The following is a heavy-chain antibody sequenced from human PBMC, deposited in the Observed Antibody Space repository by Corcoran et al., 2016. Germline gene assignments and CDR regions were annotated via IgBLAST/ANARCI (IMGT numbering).Heavy chain of an antibody. Sequence: EAQLVESGGGSVQPWGSLRLSCAAYGFTLCTYDMHWVRQTTGEGLEWVSAIGHAGDTYYAGSVKGRFTSSREKAENCMYLQMNSLRCDDTSVYDGAVECMEGSGWYGCGGYWGQGILVTVSS. CDR3: AVECMEGSGWYGCGGY. D-gene: IGHD6-19*01. J-gene: IGHJ4*02. CDR2: IGHAGDT. V-gene: IGHV3-13*01. CDR1: GFTLCTYD.